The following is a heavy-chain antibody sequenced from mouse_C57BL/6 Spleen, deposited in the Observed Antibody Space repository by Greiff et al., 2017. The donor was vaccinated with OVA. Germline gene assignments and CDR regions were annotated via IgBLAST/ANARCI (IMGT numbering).Heavy chain of an antibody. CDR1: GFSLTSYG. CDR3: AREGDYERYYAMDY. J-gene: IGHJ4*01. CDR2: IWSGGST. Sequence: QVQLKESGPGLVQPSQSLSITCTVSGFSLTSYGVHWVRQSPGKGLEWLGVIWSGGSTDYNAAFISRLSISKDNSKSQVFFKMNSLQADDTAIYYCAREGDYERYYAMDYWGQGTSVTVSS. D-gene: IGHD2-4*01. V-gene: IGHV2-2*01.